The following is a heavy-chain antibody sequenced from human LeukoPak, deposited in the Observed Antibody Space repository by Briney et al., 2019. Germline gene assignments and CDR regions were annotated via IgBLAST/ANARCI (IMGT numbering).Heavy chain of an antibody. D-gene: IGHD4-23*01. V-gene: IGHV1-2*02. Sequence: APVKVSCKASGYTFTGYYMHWVRQAPGQGLEWMGWINPNSGGTNYAQKFQGRVTMTRDTSISTAYMELSRLRSDDTAVYYCATTDYGGNWDAFDIWGQGTMVTVSS. CDR2: INPNSGGT. J-gene: IGHJ3*02. CDR3: ATTDYGGNWDAFDI. CDR1: GYTFTGYY.